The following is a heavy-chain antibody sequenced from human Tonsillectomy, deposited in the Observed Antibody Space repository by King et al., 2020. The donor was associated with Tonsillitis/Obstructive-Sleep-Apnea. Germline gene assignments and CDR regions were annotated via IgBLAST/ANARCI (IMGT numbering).Heavy chain of an antibody. CDR2: ISSSSSYI. Sequence: VQLVESGGGLVKPGGSLRLSCAASGFTFSSYSMNWVRQAPGKGLEWVSSISSSSSYINYADSVKGRFTISRDNAKNSLYLQMNSLRAEDTAVYYCARGSGVVPAANDAFDIWGQGTMVTVSS. J-gene: IGHJ3*02. V-gene: IGHV3-21*01. CDR1: GFTFSSYS. CDR3: ARGSGVVPAANDAFDI. D-gene: IGHD2-2*01.